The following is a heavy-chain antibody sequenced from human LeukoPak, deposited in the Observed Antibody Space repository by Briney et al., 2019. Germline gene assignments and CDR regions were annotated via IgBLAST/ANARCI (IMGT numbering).Heavy chain of an antibody. J-gene: IGHJ4*02. D-gene: IGHD1-26*01. CDR1: GGSFSGYY. V-gene: IGHV4-34*01. CDR2: INHSGST. CDR3: ARSGSTAHDY. Sequence: SETLSLTCAVYGGSFSGYYWSWIRQPPGKGLEWIGEINHSGSTNYNPSLKSRVTISVDTSKNQFSLKLSSVTAADTAVYYCARSGSTAHDYWGQGTLVTVSS.